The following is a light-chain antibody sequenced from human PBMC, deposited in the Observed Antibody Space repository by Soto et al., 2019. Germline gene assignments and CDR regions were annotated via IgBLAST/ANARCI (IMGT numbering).Light chain of an antibody. CDR2: EVS. CDR1: SSDVGGYNY. CDR3: SSYTSSSTWV. Sequence: QSALTQPASVSGSPGQSITISCTGTSSDVGGYNYVSWYQQYPGKAPELMIYEVSNRPSGVSNRFSGCKSGNTASLTISGLQAEDEADYYCSSYTSSSTWVFGGGTQLTVL. V-gene: IGLV2-14*01. J-gene: IGLJ3*02.